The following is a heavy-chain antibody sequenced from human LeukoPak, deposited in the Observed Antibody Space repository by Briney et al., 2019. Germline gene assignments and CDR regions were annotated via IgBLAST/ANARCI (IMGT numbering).Heavy chain of an antibody. CDR1: GGSISRYY. D-gene: IGHD4-23*01. V-gene: IGHV4-59*01. J-gene: IGHJ4*02. CDR2: ISYSGST. Sequence: PSETLSLTCNVSGGSISRYYWSWIRQPPGKGLEWIGYISYSGSTNYNPSLKSRVTISVDTSKNQFSLELSSVTAADTAVYYCARMGVVGNPFDYWGQGTLVTVSS. CDR3: ARMGVVGNPFDY.